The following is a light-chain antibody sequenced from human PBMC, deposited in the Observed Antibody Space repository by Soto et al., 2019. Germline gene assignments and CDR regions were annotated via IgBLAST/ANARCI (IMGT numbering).Light chain of an antibody. Sequence: EVVMTQSPVTLSVSPGEGATLSCRASQSVISYLAWYQQKPGQAPRLLIYGASTRATDVPARFSGSGSGTEFTLTISSRQPEDFGVYYCQQYNNWPWLTFGGGTKVEI. CDR3: QQYNNWPWLT. J-gene: IGKJ4*01. CDR1: QSVISY. V-gene: IGKV3-15*01. CDR2: GAS.